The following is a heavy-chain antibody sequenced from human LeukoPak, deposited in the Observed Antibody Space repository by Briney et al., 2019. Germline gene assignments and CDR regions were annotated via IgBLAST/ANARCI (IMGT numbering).Heavy chain of an antibody. V-gene: IGHV4-39*07. Sequence: SETLSLTCTVSSGSITSSSYYWVWIRQPPGMGLEWIGSKFYSGGTYYNPSLKSRVTLAVDASKNQFSLKLSSVTAADTAVYYCARGDSSSWSRHYYYYMDVWGKGTTVTVSS. CDR2: KFYSGGT. D-gene: IGHD6-13*01. CDR3: ARGDSSSWSRHYYYYMDV. CDR1: SGSITSSSYY. J-gene: IGHJ6*03.